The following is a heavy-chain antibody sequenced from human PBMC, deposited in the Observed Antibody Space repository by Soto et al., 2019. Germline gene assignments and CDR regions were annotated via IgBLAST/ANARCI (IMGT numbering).Heavy chain of an antibody. V-gene: IGHV4-59*01. Sequence: LETLSLTCTVSGGSIISYYWGWIRQPPGKGLEWIGYIYYSGSTNYNPSLKSRVTISVDTSKNQFSLKLSSVTAADTAVYYCARSDGRYWGQGTLVTVSS. CDR2: IYYSGST. CDR1: GGSIISYY. J-gene: IGHJ4*02. CDR3: ARSDGRY.